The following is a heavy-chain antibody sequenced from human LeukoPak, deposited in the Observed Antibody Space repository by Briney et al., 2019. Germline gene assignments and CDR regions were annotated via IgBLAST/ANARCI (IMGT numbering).Heavy chain of an antibody. J-gene: IGHJ6*03. V-gene: IGHV3-7*01. D-gene: IGHD6-13*01. CDR3: ARDLKQQLGYYMDV. Sequence: GGSLRLSCAASGFMFSDYWMTWVRQAPGKGLEWVANIQQDGTEKYYVDSVKGRFTISRDNAKNSLYLQMNSLRAEDTAVYYCARDLKQQLGYYMDVWGKGTTVTVSS. CDR1: GFMFSDYW. CDR2: IQQDGTEK.